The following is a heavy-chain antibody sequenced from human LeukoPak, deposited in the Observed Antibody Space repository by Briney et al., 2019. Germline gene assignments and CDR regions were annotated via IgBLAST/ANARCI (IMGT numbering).Heavy chain of an antibody. Sequence: SETLSLTCAVYGGSFSGYYWSWIRQPPGKGLEWIGEINHSGSTNYNPSLKSRVTISVDTSKNQFSLKLSSVTAADTAVYYCAREETPTIFGVVIGGRGAFDIWGQGTMVTVSS. D-gene: IGHD3-3*01. CDR2: INHSGST. CDR3: AREETPTIFGVVIGGRGAFDI. J-gene: IGHJ3*02. V-gene: IGHV4-34*01. CDR1: GGSFSGYY.